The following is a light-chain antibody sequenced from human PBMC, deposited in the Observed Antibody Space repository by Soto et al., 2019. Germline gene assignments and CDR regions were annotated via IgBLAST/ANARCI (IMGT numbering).Light chain of an antibody. CDR2: LGS. Sequence: DIVMTQSPLSLPVTPGEPASISCRSSQSLLHSNGYNYLDWYLQNPGQSPQLLIYLGSNRASGVPDRFSDRGSGTDFTLKISRVEAEDVGVYYCMQALQPPPTFGPGTKVHIK. V-gene: IGKV2-28*01. J-gene: IGKJ3*01. CDR3: MQALQPPPT. CDR1: QSLLHSNGYNY.